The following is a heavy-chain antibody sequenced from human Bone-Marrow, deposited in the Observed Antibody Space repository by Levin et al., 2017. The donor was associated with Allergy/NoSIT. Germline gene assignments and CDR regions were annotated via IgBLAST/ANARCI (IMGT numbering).Heavy chain of an antibody. D-gene: IGHD3-16*01. CDR2: IYSGGST. Sequence: GESLKISCAVSGFTVSNHYMSWVRQAPGKGLEWVSLIYSGGSTNYADSVKGRFTISRDKSKNTLSLQMNSLRTEDTAVYYCAGGPQRGYWGQGTLVTVSS. CDR1: GFTVSNHY. J-gene: IGHJ4*02. V-gene: IGHV3-66*02. CDR3: AGGPQRGY.